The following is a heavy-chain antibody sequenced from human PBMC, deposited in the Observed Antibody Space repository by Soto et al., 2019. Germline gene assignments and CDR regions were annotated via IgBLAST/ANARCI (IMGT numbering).Heavy chain of an antibody. D-gene: IGHD3-9*01. CDR1: GFSLSTSGMC. J-gene: IGHJ6*02. V-gene: IGHV2-70*01. CDR3: ARSYYDILTGYDPYYYYYGMDV. CDR2: IDWDDDK. Sequence: SGPTLVNPTQTLTLTCTFSGFSLSTSGMCVSWIRQPPGKALEWLALIDWDDDKYYSTSLKTRLTISKDTSKNQVVLTMTNMDPVDTATYYCARSYYDILTGYDPYYYYYGMDVWGQGT.